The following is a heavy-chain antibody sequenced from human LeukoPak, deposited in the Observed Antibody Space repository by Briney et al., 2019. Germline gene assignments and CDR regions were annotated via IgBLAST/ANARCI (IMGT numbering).Heavy chain of an antibody. CDR2: ISSSSSSYI. V-gene: IGHV3-21*01. CDR3: ARDSETYDFWSGYYAEINWFDP. D-gene: IGHD3-3*01. CDR1: GFTFSSYS. J-gene: IGHJ5*02. Sequence: GGSLRLSCAASGFTFSSYSMNWVRQAPGKGLEWVSSISSSSSSYIYYADSVKGRFTISRDNAKNSLYLQMNSLRAEDTAVYYCARDSETYDFWSGYYAEINWFDPWGQGTLVTVSS.